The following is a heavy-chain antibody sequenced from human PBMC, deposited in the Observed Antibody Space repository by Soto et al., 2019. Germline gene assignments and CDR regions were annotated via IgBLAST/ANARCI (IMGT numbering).Heavy chain of an antibody. D-gene: IGHD2-2*01. CDR2: MNPNSGNT. J-gene: IGHJ6*02. Sequence: ASVKVSCKASGYTFTSYDINWVRQATGQGLEWMGWMNPNSGNTGYAQKFQGRVTMTRNTSISTAYMELSSLRSEDTAVYYCASLDPYQLTSSWDYYYGMDVWGQGTTVTVSS. CDR3: ASLDPYQLTSSWDYYYGMDV. CDR1: GYTFTSYD. V-gene: IGHV1-8*01.